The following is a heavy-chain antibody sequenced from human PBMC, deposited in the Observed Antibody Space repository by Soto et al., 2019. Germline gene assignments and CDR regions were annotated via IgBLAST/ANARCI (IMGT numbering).Heavy chain of an antibody. CDR2: IDPSVGAT. CDR3: ARKYYFDY. J-gene: IGHJ4*01. V-gene: IGHV1-46*01. Sequence: QVQLVQSGAEVKKPGASVKISCKASGYILSTYYIHWVRQAPGQGLEWMGIIDPSVGATTYPQKSQDRVTMTSDTSTSTVYMELSGLRVDDTAMYYCARKYYFDYWGQGTRVTVS. CDR1: GYILSTYY.